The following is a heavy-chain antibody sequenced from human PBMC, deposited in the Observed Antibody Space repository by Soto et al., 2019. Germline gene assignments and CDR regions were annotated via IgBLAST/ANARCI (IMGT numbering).Heavy chain of an antibody. J-gene: IGHJ4*02. Sequence: QVQLVQSGAEVKKSGSSVKVSCKASGGTFSSYTITWVRQAPGQGLEWLGRIIPIFGVTDYAQKFQDRVTITADRSTTTAYMELSRLRSEDTAVYYCVRDWESTTQTWGFGDSWGQGTLVTVSS. CDR1: GGTFSSYT. CDR2: IIPIFGVT. V-gene: IGHV1-69*08. CDR3: VRDWESTTQTWGFGDS. D-gene: IGHD1-1*01.